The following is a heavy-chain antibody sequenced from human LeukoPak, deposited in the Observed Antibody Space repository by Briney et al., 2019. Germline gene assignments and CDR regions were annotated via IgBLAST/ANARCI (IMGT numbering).Heavy chain of an antibody. CDR3: ARGGVYCGGDCCSGLSY. V-gene: IGHV4-4*07. Sequence: SETLSLTCTVSGGSISSYYWSWIRQPAGKGLEWIGRIYTSGSTNYNPSLKSRVTMSVDTPKNQFSLKLSSVTAADTAVYYCARGGVYCGGDCCSGLSYWGQGTLVTVSS. D-gene: IGHD2-21*02. CDR1: GGSISSYY. CDR2: IYTSGST. J-gene: IGHJ4*02.